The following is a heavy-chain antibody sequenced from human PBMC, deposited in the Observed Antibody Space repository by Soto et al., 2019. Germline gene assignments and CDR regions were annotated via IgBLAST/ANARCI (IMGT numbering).Heavy chain of an antibody. CDR3: ATDSNYDVSNSF. D-gene: IGHD3-3*01. CDR2: ILPVSAPP. Sequence: SVKVSCKASGGPLNNYAIDWVRHAPGQGLEWMGGILPVSAPPDYAQKFQGRVSITADHSTSTVYMELSRLKSDDTAVYFCATDSNYDVSNSFWGQGTLVTVSS. CDR1: GGPLNNYA. J-gene: IGHJ4*02. V-gene: IGHV1-69*13.